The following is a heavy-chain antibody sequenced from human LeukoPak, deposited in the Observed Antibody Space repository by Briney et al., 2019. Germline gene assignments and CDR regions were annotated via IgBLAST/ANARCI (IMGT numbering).Heavy chain of an antibody. CDR1: GGSISSYY. CDR3: ARDHGGVFDP. D-gene: IGHD3-16*01. J-gene: IGHJ5*02. V-gene: IGHV4-59*01. CDR2: IYYSGST. Sequence: SETLSLTCTVSGGSISSYYWSWIRQPPGKGLEWIGYIYYSGSTNYNPSPKSRVTISVDTSKNQFSLKLSSVTAADTAVYYCARDHGGVFDPWGQGTLVTVSS.